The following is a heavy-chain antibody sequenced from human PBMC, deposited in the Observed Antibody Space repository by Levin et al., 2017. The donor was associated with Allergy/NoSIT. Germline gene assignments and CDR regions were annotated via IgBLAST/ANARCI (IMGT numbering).Heavy chain of an antibody. J-gene: IGHJ4*02. Sequence: PSETLSLTCAVSGGSISSGGYSWSWIRQPPGKGLEWIGYIYHSGSTYYNPSLKSRVTISVDRSKNQFSLKLSSVTAADTAVYYCARVDKDYGDYVGLIDYWGQGTLVTVSS. V-gene: IGHV4-30-2*01. CDR2: IYHSGST. CDR3: ARVDKDYGDYVGLIDY. D-gene: IGHD4-17*01. CDR1: GGSISSGGYS.